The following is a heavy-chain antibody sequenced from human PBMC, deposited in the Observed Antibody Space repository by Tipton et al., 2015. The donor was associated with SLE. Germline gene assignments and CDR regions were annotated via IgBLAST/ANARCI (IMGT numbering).Heavy chain of an antibody. V-gene: IGHV4-59*12. J-gene: IGHJ4*02. Sequence: TLSLTCTVSGGSIRSYYWSWIRQPPGKGLEWIGYIYYSGSTNYNPSLKSRVTISVDTSKNQFSLKLSSVTAADTAVYYCARDYGDVIWGQGTPVTVSS. CDR2: IYYSGST. CDR3: ARDYGDVI. D-gene: IGHD4-17*01. CDR1: GGSIRSYY.